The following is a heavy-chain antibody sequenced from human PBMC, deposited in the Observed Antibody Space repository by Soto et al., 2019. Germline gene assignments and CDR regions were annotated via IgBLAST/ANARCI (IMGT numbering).Heavy chain of an antibody. J-gene: IGHJ4*02. Sequence: PSETLSLTCTVSGGSISSYYWSWIRQPPGKGLEWIGYIYYSGSTNYNPSLKSRVTISVDTSKNQFSLKLSSVTAADTAVYYCARDMGSYGDYGFDYWGQGTLVTVSS. CDR2: IYYSGST. V-gene: IGHV4-59*01. CDR1: GGSISSYY. D-gene: IGHD4-17*01. CDR3: ARDMGSYGDYGFDY.